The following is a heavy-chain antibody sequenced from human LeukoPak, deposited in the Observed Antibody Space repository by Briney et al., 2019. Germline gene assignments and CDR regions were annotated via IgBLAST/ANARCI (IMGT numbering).Heavy chain of an antibody. CDR3: ARDRHFY. CDR2: INSGSSAI. CDR1: GFTFSSYS. Sequence: GGSLRLSCAASGFTFSSYSMNWVRQAPGKGLDWVSSINSGSSAIYYADSVRGRFTISRDNAKNSLYLQMNSLRDDDTAVYYCARDRHFYWGQGTLVTVSS. J-gene: IGHJ4*02. V-gene: IGHV3-48*02.